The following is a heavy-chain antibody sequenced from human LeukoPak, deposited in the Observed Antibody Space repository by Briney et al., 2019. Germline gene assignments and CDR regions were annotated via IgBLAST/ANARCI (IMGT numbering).Heavy chain of an antibody. CDR2: LRQDGSEK. J-gene: IGHJ3*02. V-gene: IGHV3-7*01. CDR1: GFPFGTYW. D-gene: IGHD3-10*01. Sequence: TGGPLDLPCKGLGFPFGTYWLAGARRAPGKGWHGLATLRQDGSEKYYVDSVKGRFTISRDNAKNSLYLQMNSLRAEDTAVYYCARDLVLLWFGESNDAFDIWGQGTMVTVSS. CDR3: ARDLVLLWFGESNDAFDI.